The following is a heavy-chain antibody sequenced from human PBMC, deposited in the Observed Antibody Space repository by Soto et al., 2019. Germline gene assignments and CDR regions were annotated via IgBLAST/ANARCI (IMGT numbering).Heavy chain of an antibody. Sequence: ESLKISCAASGFTFSSYSMNWVRQAPGKGLEWVSSISSSSSYIYYADSVKGRFTISRDNAKNSLYVQMNSLRAEDTAVDYCARDEPMRVRGVIDAFDIWGQGTMVTGSS. CDR3: ARDEPMRVRGVIDAFDI. D-gene: IGHD3-10*01. J-gene: IGHJ3*02. CDR2: ISSSSSYI. CDR1: GFTFSSYS. V-gene: IGHV3-21*01.